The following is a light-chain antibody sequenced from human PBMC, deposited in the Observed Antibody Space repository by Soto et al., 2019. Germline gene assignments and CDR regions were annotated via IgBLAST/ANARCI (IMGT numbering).Light chain of an antibody. CDR1: SSNIGADYD. CDR3: QSYDSSLSGYV. V-gene: IGLV1-40*01. CDR2: GNT. Sequence: QSVLTQPPSVSGAPGQRVTISCTGSSSNIGADYDVHWYRQLPGTAPKLLIYGNTNRPSGVPDRFSGSKSGTSASLAITGLQAEDEADYYCQSYDSSLSGYVFGTGTKLTV. J-gene: IGLJ1*01.